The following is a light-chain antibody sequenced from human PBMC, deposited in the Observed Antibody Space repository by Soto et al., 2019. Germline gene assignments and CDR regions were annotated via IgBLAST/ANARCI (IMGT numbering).Light chain of an antibody. V-gene: IGKV3-20*01. CDR3: QQYGSSPST. CDR2: GVS. J-gene: IGKJ5*01. Sequence: PGERATLSCRASQSVSSSYLAWYQHKPGHAPRLLIFGVSCRATGIPDRFSGSGSGTDFTLTISRLEPEDFAVYYCQQYGSSPSTFGQGTRREIK. CDR1: QSVSSSY.